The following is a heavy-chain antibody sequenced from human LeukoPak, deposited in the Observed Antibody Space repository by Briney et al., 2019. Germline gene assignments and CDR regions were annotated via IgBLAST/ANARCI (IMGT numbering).Heavy chain of an antibody. CDR3: ARDEGYSYGPLDY. CDR1: GGSISSYY. D-gene: IGHD5-18*01. V-gene: IGHV4-59*01. J-gene: IGHJ4*02. Sequence: PSETLSLTCTVSGGSISSYYWSWIRQPPGKGLEWIGYIYYSGSTNYNPSLKSRVTISVDTSKNQFSLKLSSVTAADTAVYYCARDEGYSYGPLDYWGQGTLVTVSS. CDR2: IYYSGST.